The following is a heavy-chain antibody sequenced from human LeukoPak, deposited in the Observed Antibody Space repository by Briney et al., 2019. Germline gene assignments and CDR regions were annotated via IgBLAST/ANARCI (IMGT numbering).Heavy chain of an antibody. Sequence: ASVKVSCKASGYTFTNYGVSWVRQAPGQGLEWMGWITVDNGNTHYAQNFQGRVTMTTDTSTSTVYMELRSLRSDDTAVYYCARGAGYDYFWKSYRYYDFWGQGTLVTLSS. CDR2: ITVDNGNT. CDR1: GYTFTNYG. J-gene: IGHJ4*02. CDR3: ARGAGYDYFWKSYRYYDF. D-gene: IGHD3-16*02. V-gene: IGHV1-18*01.